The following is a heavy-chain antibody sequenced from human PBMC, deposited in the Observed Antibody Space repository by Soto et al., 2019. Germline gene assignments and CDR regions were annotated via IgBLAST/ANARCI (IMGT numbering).Heavy chain of an antibody. Sequence: SETLSLTCAVYGGSFRGYYWSWIRHPPGKGLEWIGEINHSGSTNYNPSLKSRVTISVDTSQNQFSLKLSSVTAADTAVYYCAGGGGGYGTAMADRFDPWGQGTLVTVSS. CDR2: INHSGST. CDR1: GGSFRGYY. J-gene: IGHJ5*02. V-gene: IGHV4-34*01. CDR3: AGGGGGYGTAMADRFDP. D-gene: IGHD3-10*01.